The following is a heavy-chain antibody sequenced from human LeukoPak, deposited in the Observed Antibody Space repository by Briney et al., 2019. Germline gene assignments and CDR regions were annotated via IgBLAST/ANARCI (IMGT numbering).Heavy chain of an antibody. CDR2: VSFAGKYD. J-gene: IGHJ4*02. CDR1: GFTFSNYL. D-gene: IGHD2-2*01. CDR3: AKDEVGRYCSSTNCYGRFDY. V-gene: IGHV3-30*18. Sequence: GRSLRLSCAASGFTFSNYLMQWVRQAPGKALECLAVVSFAGKYDYYADSVKGRFTISRDNSKNTLYLEVNSLRAEDTAMYYCAKDEVGRYCSSTNCYGRFDYWGQETLVTVSS.